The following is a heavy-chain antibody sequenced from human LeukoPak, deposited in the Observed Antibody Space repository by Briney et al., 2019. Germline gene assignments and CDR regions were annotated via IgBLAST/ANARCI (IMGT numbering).Heavy chain of an antibody. Sequence: GGSLRLSCAASGFTFNNYWMHWVRQAPGKGLVWVSGINSDGSSATYADSVKGRFTISGDNAKNTLYLEMNSLRAEDMAVYYCAIGVVITTAFDNWGQGTLVTVSS. J-gene: IGHJ4*02. CDR1: GFTFNNYW. CDR3: AIGVVITTAFDN. CDR2: INSDGSSA. V-gene: IGHV3-74*01. D-gene: IGHD3-22*01.